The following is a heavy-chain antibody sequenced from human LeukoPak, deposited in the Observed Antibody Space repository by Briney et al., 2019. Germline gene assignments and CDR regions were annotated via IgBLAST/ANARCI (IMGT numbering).Heavy chain of an antibody. Sequence: GSSVKVSCKASGGTFSSYAISWVRQAPGQGLEWMGRIIPILGIANYAQKFQSRVTITADKSTSTAYMELSSLRSEDTAVYYCARDDCSSTSCYGVVVWFDPWGQGTLVTVSS. J-gene: IGHJ5*02. D-gene: IGHD2-2*01. CDR1: GGTFSSYA. CDR2: IIPILGIA. V-gene: IGHV1-69*04. CDR3: ARDDCSSTSCYGVVVWFDP.